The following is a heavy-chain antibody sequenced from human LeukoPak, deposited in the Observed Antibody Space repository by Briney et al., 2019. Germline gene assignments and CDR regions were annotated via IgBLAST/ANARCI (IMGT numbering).Heavy chain of an antibody. J-gene: IGHJ4*02. V-gene: IGHV4-39*07. CDR2: IYSSGST. Sequence: GSLRLSCAASGFTFSSYSMNWVRQPPGKGLEWIGSIYSSGSTYYNPSLRSRVTISVDTSKNQFSLKLSSVTAADTAVYYCARSGSGYLRYYFDYWGQGTLVTVSS. D-gene: IGHD5-12*01. CDR1: GFTFSSYS. CDR3: ARSGSGYLRYYFDY.